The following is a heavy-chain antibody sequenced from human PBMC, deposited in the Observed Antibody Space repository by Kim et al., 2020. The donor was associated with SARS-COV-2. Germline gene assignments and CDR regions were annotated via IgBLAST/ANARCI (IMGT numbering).Heavy chain of an antibody. CDR1: GYTFTAFH. CDR2: INPTSGGT. J-gene: IGHJ4*02. Sequence: ASGKVSCTASGYTFTAFHIHWVRQVPAQGLEWMGYINPTSGGTNYALRFQGRVTMTRDTALSTAYLELNLLTPDDTADYYCARAFTTSGIFWGQGTLVTV. D-gene: IGHD3-22*01. V-gene: IGHV1-2*02. CDR3: ARAFTTSGIF.